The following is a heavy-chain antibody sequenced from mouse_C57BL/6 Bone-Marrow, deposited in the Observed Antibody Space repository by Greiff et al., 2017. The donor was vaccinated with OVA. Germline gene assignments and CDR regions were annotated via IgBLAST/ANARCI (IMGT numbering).Heavy chain of an antibody. CDR1: GFTFSSYG. J-gene: IGHJ2*01. V-gene: IGHV5-6*02. CDR2: ISSGGSYT. CDR3: ARHGYCSGYRGLYY. D-gene: IGHD1-1*01. Sequence: EVKLVESGGDLVKPGGSLKLSCAASGFTFSSYGMSWVRQTPDKRLEWVATISSGGSYTYSPDSVKGRFTISSDNAKNTLYLQMSSLKSEDTAVYYCARHGYCSGYRGLYYWGQGTTLTVSS.